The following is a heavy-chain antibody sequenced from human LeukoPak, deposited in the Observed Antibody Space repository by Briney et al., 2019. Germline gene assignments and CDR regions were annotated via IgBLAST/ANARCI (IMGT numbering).Heavy chain of an antibody. J-gene: IGHJ3*02. V-gene: IGHV3-23*01. D-gene: IGHD3-22*01. CDR1: GFTFSSYA. Sequence: PGGSLRLSCAASGFTFSSYAMSWVRQAPGKGLEWVSAISGSGGGTYYADFAKGRFTISRDNSKNTLYLQLNSLRAEDTAVYYCAKKETGYDSSGYSYDYAFDIWGQGTMVTVSS. CDR3: AKKETGYDSSGYSYDYAFDI. CDR2: ISGSGGGT.